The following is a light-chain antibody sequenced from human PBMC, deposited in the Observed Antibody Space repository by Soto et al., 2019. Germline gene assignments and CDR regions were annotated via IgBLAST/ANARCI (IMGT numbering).Light chain of an antibody. J-gene: IGLJ1*01. V-gene: IGLV2-8*01. Sequence: QSVLTQPPSASGSPGQSVTISCTGTSSDVGGYNFVSWFQQHPGKAPKLMIYEVSQRPSGVPDRFSGSKSGNTASLTVSGLQAEDEADYYCSSLGFFGTGTKVTV. CDR3: SSLGF. CDR2: EVS. CDR1: SSDVGGYNF.